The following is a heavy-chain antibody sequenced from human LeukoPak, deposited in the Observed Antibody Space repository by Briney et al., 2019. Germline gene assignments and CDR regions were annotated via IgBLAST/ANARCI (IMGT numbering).Heavy chain of an antibody. Sequence: PSETLSLTCAVHGGSFSGYYWSWIRQPPGKGLEWIGEINHSGSTNYNPSLKSRVTISVDTSKNQFSLKLSSVTAADTAVYYCARKAARYFDYWGQGTLVTVSS. CDR1: GGSFSGYY. V-gene: IGHV4-34*01. J-gene: IGHJ4*02. CDR3: ARKAARYFDY. CDR2: INHSGST. D-gene: IGHD6-6*01.